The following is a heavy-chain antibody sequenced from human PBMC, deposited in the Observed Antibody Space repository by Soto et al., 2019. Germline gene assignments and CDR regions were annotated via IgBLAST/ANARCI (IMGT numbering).Heavy chain of an antibody. V-gene: IGHV1-18*01. J-gene: IGHJ5*02. CDR3: ARDRGSTSPACLGT. CDR1: GYTFASYG. Sequence: GASVKVSCKASGYTFASYGMSWVRQAPGQGPEWMGWISAYNGDTNYAQKFQCRVTLTTDTSTSTAYMELRSLRSDDTAVYYCARDRGSTSPACLGTWGQGAVLTVSS. D-gene: IGHD2-15*01. CDR2: ISAYNGDT.